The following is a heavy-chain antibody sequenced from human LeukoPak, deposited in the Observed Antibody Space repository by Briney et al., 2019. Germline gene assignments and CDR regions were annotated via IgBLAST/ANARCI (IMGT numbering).Heavy chain of an antibody. D-gene: IGHD1-14*01. CDR2: INHSGST. J-gene: IGHJ5*02. V-gene: IGHV4-34*01. Sequence: SETLPLTCAVYGGSFSGYYWSWIRQPPGKGLEWIGEINHSGSTNYNPSLKSRVTISVDTSKNQFSLKLSSVTAADTAVYYCASAATGNWFDPWGQGTLVTVSS. CDR3: ASAATGNWFDP. CDR1: GGSFSGYY.